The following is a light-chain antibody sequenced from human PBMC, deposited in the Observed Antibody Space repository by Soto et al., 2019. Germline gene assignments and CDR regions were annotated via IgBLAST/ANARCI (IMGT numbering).Light chain of an antibody. CDR3: QQYNKWPYT. V-gene: IGKV3-20*01. CDR2: GAS. CDR1: QSVTSSY. Sequence: EIVLAQSPGTLTLSPGERGTLSCRARQSVTSSYLAWYQQKPGQAPRLLIYGASSRATGIPDRFSGSGSGTDCTLTISSLQSEDFAVYYCQQYNKWPYTFGQGTRLEIK. J-gene: IGKJ5*01.